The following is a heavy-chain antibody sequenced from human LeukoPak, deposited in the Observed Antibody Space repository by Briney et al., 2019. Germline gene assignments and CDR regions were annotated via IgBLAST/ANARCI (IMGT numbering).Heavy chain of an antibody. CDR2: ISRSGRTI. J-gene: IGHJ2*01. CDR1: GFTFSSYE. CDR3: ARVYSGSWYFDL. D-gene: IGHD5-12*01. V-gene: IGHV3-48*03. Sequence: GGSLRLSCAASGFTFSSYEMNWVRQAPGKGLEWVSYISRSGRTIYDADSVKGPFTISRDNAKNSLYLQMNSLRAEDTAVYYCARVYSGSWYFDLWGRGTVVTVSS.